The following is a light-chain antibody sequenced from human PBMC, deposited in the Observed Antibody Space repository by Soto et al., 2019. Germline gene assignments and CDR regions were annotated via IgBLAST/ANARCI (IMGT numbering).Light chain of an antibody. Sequence: QPVLTQPPSASGTPGQRVTISCSGSSSNIGSNYVYWYQQLPGMAPKLLIYSDNQRPSGVPDRFSGSRSGTSASLAISGLRSEDEADYYCAAWDDSLSALFGGGTKLTVL. CDR2: SDN. CDR1: SSNIGSNY. V-gene: IGLV1-47*02. J-gene: IGLJ3*02. CDR3: AAWDDSLSAL.